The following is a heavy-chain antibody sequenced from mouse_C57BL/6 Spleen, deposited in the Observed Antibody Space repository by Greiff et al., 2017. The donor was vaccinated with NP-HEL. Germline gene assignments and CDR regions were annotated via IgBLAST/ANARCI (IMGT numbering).Heavy chain of an antibody. CDR1: GYTFTSYW. V-gene: IGHV1-55*01. Sequence: QVQLQQPGAELVKPGASVKMSCKASGYTFTSYWITWVKQRPGQGLEWIGDIYPGSGSTNYNEKFKSKATLTVDTSSSTAYMQLSSLTSEDSAVYCGARGMSLRAWFADWGQGTLVTVSA. CDR2: IYPGSGST. J-gene: IGHJ3*01. CDR3: ARGMSLRAWFAD.